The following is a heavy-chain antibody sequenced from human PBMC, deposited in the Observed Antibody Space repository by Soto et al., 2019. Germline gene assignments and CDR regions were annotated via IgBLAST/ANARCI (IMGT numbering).Heavy chain of an antibody. CDR2: IYYSGST. CDR1: GCSISSYY. CDR3: ARGVDYDYVWGSYRPKTHFDY. Sequence: SETLSLTCTVSGCSISSYYWSWIRQPPGRGLEWIGYIYYSGSTNYNPSLKSRVTISVDTSKNQFSLKLSSVTAADTAVYYCARGVDYDYVWGSYRPKTHFDYWGQGTLVTVSS. V-gene: IGHV4-59*01. J-gene: IGHJ4*02. D-gene: IGHD3-16*02.